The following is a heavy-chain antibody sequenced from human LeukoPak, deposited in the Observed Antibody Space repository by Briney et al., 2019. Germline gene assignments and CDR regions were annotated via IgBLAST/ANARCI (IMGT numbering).Heavy chain of an antibody. J-gene: IGHJ4*02. V-gene: IGHV3-30*18. CDR1: GFTFSSNG. Sequence: GRSLRLSCAASGFTFSSNGMHWVRQAPGKGLEWVAVISDDGSNKYYAESLKGRFTISRDNSNNALYLQMNSLRPEDTAVYYWAKDLSNGWALDYWGQGTLVSVST. CDR3: AKDLSNGWALDY. CDR2: ISDDGSNK. D-gene: IGHD1-26*01.